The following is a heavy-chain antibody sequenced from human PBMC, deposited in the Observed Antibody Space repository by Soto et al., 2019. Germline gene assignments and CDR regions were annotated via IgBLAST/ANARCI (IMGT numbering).Heavy chain of an antibody. V-gene: IGHV1-69*12. CDR1: GGSVTAYT. J-gene: IGHJ5*02. CDR3: GTGAVVSAYPNWVDT. D-gene: IGHD2-15*01. Sequence: QVQLVQSGAELKKPGSSVKVSCKASGGSVTAYTINWVRQAPGQGLEWIGAFIPIFPTPNYAQKFQGRVTISADRPTNTASMGLNSLTSDDAGVYYRGTGAVVSAYPNWVDTWGQGTLVTVSS. CDR2: FIPIFPTP.